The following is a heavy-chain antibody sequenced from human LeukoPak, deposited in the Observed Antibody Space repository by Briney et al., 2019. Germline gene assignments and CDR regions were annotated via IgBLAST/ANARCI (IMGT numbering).Heavy chain of an antibody. CDR2: IWYDGGNK. J-gene: IGHJ4*02. CDR1: GFTFNTFA. CDR3: ARGRSNFDY. Sequence: GRSLRLSCAASGFTFNTFAMHWVRQAPGKGLEWVAIIWYDGGNKFYADSVKGRFTISRDNAKNSLYLQMNSLRAEDTAVYYCARGRSNFDYWGQGTLVTVSS. D-gene: IGHD3-10*01. V-gene: IGHV3-33*03.